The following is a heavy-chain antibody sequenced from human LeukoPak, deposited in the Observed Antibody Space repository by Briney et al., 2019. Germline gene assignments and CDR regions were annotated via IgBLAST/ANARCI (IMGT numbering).Heavy chain of an antibody. CDR1: LGSISSSSYY. V-gene: IGHV4-39*01. J-gene: IGHJ6*03. Sequence: PSVTLSVTCTDSLGSISSSSYYWGWIRQPPGRGLEWIGSIYYSVSTYYHPSLTSRDTMSVDTSKNQCALKLSSATAADTRVYYCARPNYYYYYYMDVWGKGTTVTVSS. CDR2: IYYSVST. CDR3: ARPNYYYYYYMDV.